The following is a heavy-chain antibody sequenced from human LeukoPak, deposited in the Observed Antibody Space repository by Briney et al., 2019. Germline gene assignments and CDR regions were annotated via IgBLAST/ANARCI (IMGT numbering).Heavy chain of an antibody. D-gene: IGHD6-19*01. CDR1: GFTFSSYS. V-gene: IGHV3-48*02. J-gene: IGHJ5*02. CDR3: AAGYSSGWVNWFDP. CDR2: ISSSISTI. Sequence: PGGSLRLSCAASGFTFSSYSMNWVGQAPGKGLEWVSYISSSISTIYYADSVKGRFTISRDNAKNSLYLQMNSLRDEDTAVYYCAAGYSSGWVNWFDPWGQGTLVTVSS.